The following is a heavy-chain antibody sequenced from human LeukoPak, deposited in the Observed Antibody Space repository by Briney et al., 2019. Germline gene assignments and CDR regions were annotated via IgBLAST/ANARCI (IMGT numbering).Heavy chain of an antibody. V-gene: IGHV1-24*01. Sequence: ASVKVSCKVSGYTLTDLSMHWVRQAPGKGLEWMGGFDPGDGEIIYAQKFQGRVTMTEDTSTDIAYMELSSLISEDTAVYYCTAGGEWDLPDYWGQGTLVTVSS. CDR2: FDPGDGEI. CDR3: TAGGEWDLPDY. CDR1: GYTLTDLS. J-gene: IGHJ4*02. D-gene: IGHD1-26*01.